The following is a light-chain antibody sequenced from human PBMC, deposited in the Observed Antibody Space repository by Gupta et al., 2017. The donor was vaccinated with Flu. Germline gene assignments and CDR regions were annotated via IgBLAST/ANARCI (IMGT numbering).Light chain of an antibody. CDR2: GAY. V-gene: IGKV3-20*01. J-gene: IGKJ5*01. CDR3: QQYGNSQIT. Sequence: EVVLTQSPGTLSLSPGERATLSCRASQTVSSNSVAWYQQRPGQAPRLLISGAYSRATGIPDRFGGRGPRTDFTLTISRLEPEDFAVYYCQQYGNSQITFGQGTRLEIK. CDR1: QTVSSNS.